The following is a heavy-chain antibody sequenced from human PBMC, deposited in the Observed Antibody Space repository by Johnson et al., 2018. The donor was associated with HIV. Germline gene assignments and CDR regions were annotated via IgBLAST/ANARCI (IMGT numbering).Heavy chain of an antibody. Sequence: QVQLVESGGGVVQPGRSLRLSCAASGFTFSSYGMHWVRQAPGKGLEWVAVIWYDGSNKYYADSVKGRFTISRDNAKNTLYLQMNSLRGEDTAVYYCASGPPVNAFDIWGQGTMVTVSS. D-gene: IGHD1-26*01. CDR1: GFTFSSYG. J-gene: IGHJ3*02. CDR2: IWYDGSNK. V-gene: IGHV3-33*03. CDR3: ASGPPVNAFDI.